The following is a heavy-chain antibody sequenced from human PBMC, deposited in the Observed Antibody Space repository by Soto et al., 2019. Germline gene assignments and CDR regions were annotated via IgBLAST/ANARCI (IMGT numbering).Heavy chain of an antibody. J-gene: IGHJ5*02. Sequence: TMSLTCTVSGGSVSRGSYYWSWISQHPGRGLEWIGYIYYTGNTYYNPSLKSRLAISVDTSKNQFSLKLSSVTAADTAVYYCARSGWELQRGWFDPWGQGTLVTVSS. CDR2: IYYTGNT. V-gene: IGHV4-31*03. CDR1: GGSVSRGSYY. D-gene: IGHD1-26*01. CDR3: ARSGWELQRGWFDP.